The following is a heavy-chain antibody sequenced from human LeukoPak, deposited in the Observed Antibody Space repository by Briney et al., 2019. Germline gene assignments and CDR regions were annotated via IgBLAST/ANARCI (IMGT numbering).Heavy chain of an antibody. Sequence: GGSLRLSCAASGFTVSSNYMSWVRQAPGKGLEWVAVIYGDGSTYYADSVKGRFTISRDNSKNTLYLQMNSLRAEDTAVYYCARGLYSSSWSFYFDYWGQGTLVTVFS. CDR2: IYGDGST. J-gene: IGHJ4*02. D-gene: IGHD6-13*01. V-gene: IGHV3-53*01. CDR3: ARGLYSSSWSFYFDY. CDR1: GFTVSSNY.